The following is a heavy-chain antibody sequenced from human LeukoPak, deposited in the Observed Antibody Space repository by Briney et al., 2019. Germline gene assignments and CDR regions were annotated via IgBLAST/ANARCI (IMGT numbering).Heavy chain of an antibody. D-gene: IGHD1-1*01. Sequence: GGSLRLSCAASGFTVSRYDMSWVRQAPGKGLEWVSAISGSGDSTYYADSVKGRFTISRDNSKNMVYLQMNSLRGEDTAVYYCAKVTWSTTGTTPYVYWGQGTLVTVSS. CDR1: GFTVSRYD. J-gene: IGHJ4*02. CDR3: AKVTWSTTGTTPYVY. CDR2: ISGSGDST. V-gene: IGHV3-23*01.